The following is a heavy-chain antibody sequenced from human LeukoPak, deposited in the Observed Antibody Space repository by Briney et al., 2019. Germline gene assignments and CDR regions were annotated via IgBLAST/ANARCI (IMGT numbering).Heavy chain of an antibody. CDR1: GFTFSSYG. CDR3: ASGGYCSSTSCYGFDY. CDR2: IRYDGSNK. Sequence: GGSLRLSCAASGFTFSSYGMHWVRQAPGKGLEWVAFIRYDGSNKYYADSVKGRFTISRDNSKNTLYLQMNSLRAEDTAVYYCASGGYCSSTSCYGFDYWGQGTLVTVSS. J-gene: IGHJ4*02. D-gene: IGHD2-2*01. V-gene: IGHV3-30*02.